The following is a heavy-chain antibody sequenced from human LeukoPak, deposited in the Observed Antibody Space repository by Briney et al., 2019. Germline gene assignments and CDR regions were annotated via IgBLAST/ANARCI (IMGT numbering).Heavy chain of an antibody. CDR1: GFTFSSYS. V-gene: IGHV3-21*01. J-gene: IGHJ4*02. Sequence: GGSLRLSCAASGFTFSSYSMNWVRQAPGKGLEWVSSISSSSGYIYYADSMKGRFTTSRDNAKDSHYLQMTSLRADDTAVYYSTRDLGGGYFDAWGQGILVTVSS. D-gene: IGHD3-16*01. CDR2: ISSSSGYI. CDR3: TRDLGGGYFDA.